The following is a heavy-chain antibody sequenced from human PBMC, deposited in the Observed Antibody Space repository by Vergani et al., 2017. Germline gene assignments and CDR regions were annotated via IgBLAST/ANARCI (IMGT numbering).Heavy chain of an antibody. CDR2: ISSSGRTI. V-gene: IGHV3-11*01. J-gene: IGHJ6*02. Sequence: QVQLVESGGGLVKPGGSLRLSCAASGFTFSDYYMSWIRQAPGKGLEWVSYISSSGRTIYYADSVKGRFTISRDNAKNSLYLQMNSLRAEDTAVYYCARDPNYYGSGRGYYYYGMDVWGQGTTVTVSS. CDR1: GFTFSDYY. CDR3: ARDPNYYGSGRGYYYYGMDV. D-gene: IGHD3-10*01.